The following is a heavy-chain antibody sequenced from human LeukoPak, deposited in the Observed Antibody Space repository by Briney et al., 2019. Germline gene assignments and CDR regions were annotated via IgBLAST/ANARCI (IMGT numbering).Heavy chain of an antibody. Sequence: ASVKVSCKASGGTFSSYAISWVRQAPGQGLEWMGGIIPIFGTANYAQKFQGRVTITTDESTSTAYMELSSLRSEDTAVYHCARGSSDTAMAPFDYWGQGTLVTVSS. D-gene: IGHD5-18*01. CDR2: IIPIFGTA. V-gene: IGHV1-69*05. CDR1: GGTFSSYA. J-gene: IGHJ4*02. CDR3: ARGSSDTAMAPFDY.